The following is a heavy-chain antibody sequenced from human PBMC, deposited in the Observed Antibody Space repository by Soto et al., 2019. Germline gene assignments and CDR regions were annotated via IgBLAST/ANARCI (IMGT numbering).Heavy chain of an antibody. Sequence: QVQLVQSGAEVKKPGSSVKVSCKASGGTFSSYGISWVRQAPGQGLEWMGGIIPIFATANYAQKFQGRVTIPADESTSTAYMELSSLRSEDTAVYYCARSSPNCTNGVCYGMRWFDPWGQGNLVTVSS. D-gene: IGHD2-8*01. V-gene: IGHV1-69*01. CDR1: GGTFSSYG. CDR3: ARSSPNCTNGVCYGMRWFDP. CDR2: IIPIFATA. J-gene: IGHJ5*02.